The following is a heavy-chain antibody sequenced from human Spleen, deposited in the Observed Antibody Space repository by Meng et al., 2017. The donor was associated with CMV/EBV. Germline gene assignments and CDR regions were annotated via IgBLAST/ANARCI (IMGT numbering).Heavy chain of an antibody. CDR3: ARARIAARTLWFNP. CDR1: GGSFSGYY. V-gene: IGHV4-34*01. J-gene: IGHJ5*02. Sequence: QVQLQQWGAGLLKASETLSLTCAVYGGSFSGYYWSWIRQPPGKGLEWIGEINHSGSTNYNPSLKSRVTISVDTSKNQFSLKLSSVTAADTAVYYCARARIAARTLWFNPWGQGTLVTVSS. D-gene: IGHD6-6*01. CDR2: INHSGST.